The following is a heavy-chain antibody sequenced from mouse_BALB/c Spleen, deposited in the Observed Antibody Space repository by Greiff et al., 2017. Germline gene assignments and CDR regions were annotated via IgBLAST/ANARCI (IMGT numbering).Heavy chain of an antibody. V-gene: IGHV5-17*02. Sequence: EVMLVESGGGLVQPGGSRKLSCAASGFTFSSFGMHWVRQAPEKGLEWVAYISSGSSTIYYADTVKGRFTISRDNPKNTLFLQMTSLRSEDTAMYYCARDLGSAMDYWGQGTSVTVSS. J-gene: IGHJ4*01. D-gene: IGHD4-1*01. CDR3: ARDLGSAMDY. CDR1: GFTFSSFG. CDR2: ISSGSSTI.